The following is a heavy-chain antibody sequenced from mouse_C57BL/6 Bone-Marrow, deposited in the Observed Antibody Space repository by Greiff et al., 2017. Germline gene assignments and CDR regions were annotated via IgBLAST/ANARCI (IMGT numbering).Heavy chain of an antibody. CDR2: IHPNSGST. D-gene: IGHD2-5*01. J-gene: IGHJ3*01. Sequence: QVQLQQPGAELVKPGASVKLSCKASGYTFTSYWMHWVKQRPGQGLEWIGMIHPNSGSTNYNEKFKSKATLTVDKSSSTAYMQLSSLTSEDSAVYYCARSDSNLAWFAYWGQGTLVTVSA. CDR3: ARSDSNLAWFAY. V-gene: IGHV1-64*01. CDR1: GYTFTSYW.